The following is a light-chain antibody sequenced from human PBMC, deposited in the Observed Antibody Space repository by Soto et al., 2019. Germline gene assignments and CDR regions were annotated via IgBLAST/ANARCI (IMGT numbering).Light chain of an antibody. Sequence: DIQMTQSPSSVSASVGDRVTITCRASQDISGWLAWFQQKPGKAPNLLIYAASILQSGVPSRFSGSGSGTDFTLTITYLQPDDFETYYCQQANSFHWKFGKGTKVNI. CDR1: QDISGW. CDR2: AAS. V-gene: IGKV1D-12*01. J-gene: IGKJ1*01. CDR3: QQANSFHWK.